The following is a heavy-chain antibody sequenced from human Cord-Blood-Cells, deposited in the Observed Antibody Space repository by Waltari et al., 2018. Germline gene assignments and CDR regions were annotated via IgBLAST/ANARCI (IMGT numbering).Heavy chain of an antibody. D-gene: IGHD6-6*01. CDR2: NNHSGST. V-gene: IGHV4-34*01. J-gene: IGHJ2*01. Sequence: QVQLQQWGAGLLKPSETLSLTCAVYGGSFSGYYWSWIRQPPGKGLEWIGENNHSGSTNYNPSLKSRVTISVDTSKNQFSLKLSSVTAADTAVYYCARLSSSIYWYFDLWGRGTLVTVSS. CDR3: ARLSSSIYWYFDL. CDR1: GGSFSGYY.